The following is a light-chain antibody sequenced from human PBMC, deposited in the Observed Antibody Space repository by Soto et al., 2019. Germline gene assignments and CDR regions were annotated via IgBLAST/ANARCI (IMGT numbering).Light chain of an antibody. CDR3: RSYTRSSTSYV. V-gene: IGLV2-14*01. CDR1: SSDVGGYNY. J-gene: IGLJ1*01. Sequence: QSVLTQPASVSGSPGQSITISCTGTSSDVGGYNYVSWYQQHPGKAPKLMIYDVSNRPSGVSNRFSGSKSGNTASLTISGLQAEDEADYYCRSYTRSSTSYVFGTGTKVTV. CDR2: DVS.